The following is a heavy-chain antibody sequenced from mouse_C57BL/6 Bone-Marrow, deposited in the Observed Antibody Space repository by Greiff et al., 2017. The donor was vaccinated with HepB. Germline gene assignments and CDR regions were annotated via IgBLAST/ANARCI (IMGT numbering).Heavy chain of an antibody. D-gene: IGHD3-2*02. V-gene: IGHV1-72*01. CDR2: IDPNSGGT. Sequence: QVQLQQPGAELVKPGASVKLSCKASGYTFTSYGMHWVKQRPGRGLEWIGRIDPNSGGTKYNEKFKSKATLTVDKPSSTAYMQLSSLTSEDSAVYYCARGAQAKDYYAMDYWGQGTSVTVSS. J-gene: IGHJ4*01. CDR3: ARGAQAKDYYAMDY. CDR1: GYTFTSYG.